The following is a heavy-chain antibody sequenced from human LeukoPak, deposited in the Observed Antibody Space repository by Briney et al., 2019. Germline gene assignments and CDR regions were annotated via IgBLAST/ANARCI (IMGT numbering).Heavy chain of an antibody. CDR2: ISSSGGST. D-gene: IGHD2-21*01. CDR1: GFTFSSYA. J-gene: IGHJ4*02. V-gene: IGHV3-23*01. Sequence: GGSLRLSCAASGFTFSSYAMSWVRQAPGKGLEWVSAISSSGGSTYYADSVKGRFTISRDNSKNTLYLQMNSLRAEDTAVYYCAKFLPTHIVVANYYFDYWGQGTLVTVSS. CDR3: AKFLPTHIVVANYYFDY.